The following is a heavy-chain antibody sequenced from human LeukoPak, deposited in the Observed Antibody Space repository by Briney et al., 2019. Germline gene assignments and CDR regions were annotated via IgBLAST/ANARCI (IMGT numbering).Heavy chain of an antibody. Sequence: GGSLRLSCAASGFTFGNYWMSWVRQAPGKGLEWVANIKQDGSDKYYVDSVTGRFPISRDNAKNSLYLQMNSLRAEDTAVYYCARWATSFDLWGQGTLVTVSS. CDR2: IKQDGSDK. J-gene: IGHJ4*02. CDR1: GFTFGNYW. V-gene: IGHV3-7*01. D-gene: IGHD6-6*01. CDR3: ARWATSFDL.